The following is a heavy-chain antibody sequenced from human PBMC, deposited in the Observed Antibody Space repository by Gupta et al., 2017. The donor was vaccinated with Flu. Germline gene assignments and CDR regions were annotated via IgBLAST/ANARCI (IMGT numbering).Heavy chain of an antibody. CDR3: ARLAGRGVYYGMDV. V-gene: IGHV3-11*01. J-gene: IGHJ6*02. CDR1: GFIFSDYY. Sequence: QVQLVESGGGLVRPGGSLRLSCAGSGFIFSDYYMTWIRQAPGKGLQWVSYISGSGTIRYYADSVRGRFTISRDNAKNSMYLQMNSLSAEDTAVYYCARLAGRGVYYGMDVWGQGTTVTVS. D-gene: IGHD3-3*02. CDR2: ISGSGTIR.